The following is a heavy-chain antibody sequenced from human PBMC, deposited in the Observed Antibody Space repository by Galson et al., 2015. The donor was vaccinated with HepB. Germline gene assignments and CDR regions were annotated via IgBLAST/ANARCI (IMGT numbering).Heavy chain of an antibody. V-gene: IGHV3-33*01. J-gene: IGHJ6*02. CDR2: IWYDGSDK. D-gene: IGHD1-26*01. Sequence: SLRLSCAASGFTFSSYGMHWVRQAPGKGLEWVAVIWYDGSDKYYADSVKGRFTISRDNSKNTLYLQMNSLRVEDTAVYYCARGLVVGAYHHGVDVWGQGTTVTVSS. CDR1: GFTFSSYG. CDR3: ARGLVVGAYHHGVDV.